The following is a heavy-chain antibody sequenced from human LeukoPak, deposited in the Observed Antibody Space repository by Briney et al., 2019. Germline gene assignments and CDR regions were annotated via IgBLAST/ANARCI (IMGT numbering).Heavy chain of an antibody. D-gene: IGHD2-15*01. Sequence: ASVKVSCKASGYTFTSYYMHWVRQAPGQGLEWMGIINPSGGSTSYAQKFQGRVTMTEDTSTDTAYMELSSLRSEDTAVYYCATDRPSIGYCSGGSCLGGFDPWGQGTLVTVSS. J-gene: IGHJ5*02. CDR1: GYTFTSYY. CDR2: INPSGGST. V-gene: IGHV1-46*01. CDR3: ATDRPSIGYCSGGSCLGGFDP.